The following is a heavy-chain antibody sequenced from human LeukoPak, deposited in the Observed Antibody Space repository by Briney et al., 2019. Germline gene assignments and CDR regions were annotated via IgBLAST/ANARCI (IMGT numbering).Heavy chain of an antibody. CDR1: GGSISSYY. D-gene: IGHD2-2*01. J-gene: IGHJ4*02. CDR2: IYTSGST. Sequence: SETLSLTCTVSGGSISSYYWSWIRQHDGMGLEWIGRIYTSGSTNYNPSLKSRVTMSVDTSKNQFSLKLSSVTAADTAVYYCARWYCSSTSCYADYWGQGTLVTVSS. V-gene: IGHV4-4*07. CDR3: ARWYCSSTSCYADY.